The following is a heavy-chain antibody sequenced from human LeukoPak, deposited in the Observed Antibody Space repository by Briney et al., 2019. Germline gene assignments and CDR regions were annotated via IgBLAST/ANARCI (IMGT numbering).Heavy chain of an antibody. CDR1: GYSFTGYY. CDR2: ISAYNGNT. D-gene: IGHD3-22*01. J-gene: IGHJ4*02. V-gene: IGHV1-18*01. CDR3: ARDPKTSYYYDSSGYSHFDY. Sequence: ASVKVSCKASGYSFTGYYMHWVRQAPGQGLEWMGWISAYNGNTNYAQKLQGRVTMTTDTSTSTAYMELRSLRSDDTAVYYCARDPKTSYYYDSSGYSHFDYWGQGTLVTVSS.